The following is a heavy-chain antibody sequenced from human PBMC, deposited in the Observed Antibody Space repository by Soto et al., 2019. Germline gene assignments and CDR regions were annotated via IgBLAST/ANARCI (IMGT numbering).Heavy chain of an antibody. J-gene: IGHJ5*02. CDR2: IIPIFGTA. V-gene: IGHV1-69*13. D-gene: IGHD6-13*01. Sequence: SVKVSCKASGGTFSSYSISWVRQAPGQGLEWMGGIIPIFGTANYAQKFQGRVTITADESTSTAYMELSSLRSEDTAVYYCARARVAKLEAAAGPRGRWFDPWGQGTLVTVSS. CDR1: GGTFSSYS. CDR3: ARARVAKLEAAAGPRGRWFDP.